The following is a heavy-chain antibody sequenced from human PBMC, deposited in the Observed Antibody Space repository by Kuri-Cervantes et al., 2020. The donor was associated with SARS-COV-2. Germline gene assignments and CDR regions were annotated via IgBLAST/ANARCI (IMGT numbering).Heavy chain of an antibody. Sequence: GESLKISCAASGFTFSNAWMSWVRQAPGKGLGWVGRIKSETDGGTTDYAAPFKGRFSISRDDSKNTMYLQMSSLEVEDTGVYYCSTMRSYWGQGALVTVSS. CDR2: IKSETDGGTT. D-gene: IGHD6-19*01. CDR1: GFTFSNAW. CDR3: STMRSY. V-gene: IGHV3-15*01. J-gene: IGHJ4*02.